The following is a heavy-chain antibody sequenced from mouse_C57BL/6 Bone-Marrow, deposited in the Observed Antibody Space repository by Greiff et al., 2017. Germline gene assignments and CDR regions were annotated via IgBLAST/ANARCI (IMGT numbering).Heavy chain of an antibody. CDR2: IYPGDGDT. Sequence: VQLQQSGPELVKPGASVKISCKASGYAFSSSWMNWVKQRPGQGLEWIGRIYPGDGDTNYNGKFKGKATLTADKSSRTAYMQLSNLTSRDSAFYVCAICDYGSSYYFDYWGQGTTLTVSS. D-gene: IGHD1-1*01. J-gene: IGHJ2*01. CDR1: GYAFSSSW. CDR3: AICDYGSSYYFDY. V-gene: IGHV1-82*01.